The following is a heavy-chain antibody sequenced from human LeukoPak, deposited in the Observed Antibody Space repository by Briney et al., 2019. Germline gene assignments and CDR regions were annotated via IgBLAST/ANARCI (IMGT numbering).Heavy chain of an antibody. Sequence: SGGSLILSCAASGFTFSDAWMNWVRQAPGKGLEWGGRIKDKSKGEKTDHAASVKGRFTFSRVDSQNPLYLHMSSLHTEDTAVYYSTTGPGYCAPNCYNSPFDYWGQGTLVTLSS. V-gene: IGHV3-15*07. J-gene: IGHJ4*02. D-gene: IGHD2-21*02. CDR3: TTGPGYCAPNCYNSPFDY. CDR2: IKDKSKGEKT. CDR1: GFTFSDAW.